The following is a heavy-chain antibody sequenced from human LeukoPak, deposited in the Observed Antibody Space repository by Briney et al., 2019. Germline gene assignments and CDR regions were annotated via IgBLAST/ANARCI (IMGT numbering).Heavy chain of an antibody. J-gene: IGHJ3*02. CDR3: AAEKRLYCSGGSCYPVAFDI. V-gene: IGHV1-58*01. D-gene: IGHD2-15*01. CDR1: GFTFSSSA. Sequence: EASVKVSCKASGFTFSSSAVQWVRQARGQRLESIGWIVVGSDNANYAQQFQGRVTITRDMSTRTVYMELSSLRPDDTAVYYCAAEKRLYCSGGSCYPVAFDIWGQGTMVTVSS. CDR2: IVVGSDNA.